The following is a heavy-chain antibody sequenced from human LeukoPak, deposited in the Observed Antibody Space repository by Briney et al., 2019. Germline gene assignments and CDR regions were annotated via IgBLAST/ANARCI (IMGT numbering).Heavy chain of an antibody. CDR3: GRDGGYYFDY. CDR2: ISYDGSNK. Sequence: PGGSLRLSCAASGFTFSSYAMHWVRQAPGKGLEWVAVISYDGSNKYYADSVKGRCTISRDNSKNTLYLQMNSLRAEDTAVYYCGRDGGYYFDYWGQGTLVIVSS. V-gene: IGHV3-30-3*01. CDR1: GFTFSSYA. J-gene: IGHJ4*02. D-gene: IGHD1-14*01.